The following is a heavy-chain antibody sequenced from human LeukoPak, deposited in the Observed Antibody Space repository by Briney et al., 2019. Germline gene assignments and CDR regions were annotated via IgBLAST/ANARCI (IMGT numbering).Heavy chain of an antibody. D-gene: IGHD2-2*01. CDR1: GYTFTSYY. CDR2: INPSGGST. J-gene: IGHJ3*02. V-gene: IGHV1-46*01. Sequence: ASVKVSCKASGYTFTSYYMHWVRQAPGQGLEWMGIINPSGGSTSYAQKFQGRVTMTRDMSTSTVYMELSSLRSEDTAVYYCATPKYCSSTSCYLDAFDIWGQGTMVTVSS. CDR3: ATPKYCSSTSCYLDAFDI.